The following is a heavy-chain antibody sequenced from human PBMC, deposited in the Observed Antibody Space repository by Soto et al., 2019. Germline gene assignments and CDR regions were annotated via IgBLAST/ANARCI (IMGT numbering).Heavy chain of an antibody. V-gene: IGHV1-3*01. CDR2: INAGNGNT. CDR1: GYTFTSYA. D-gene: IGHD2-2*01. Sequence: ASVKVSCKASGYTFTSYAMHWVRQAPGQRLEWMGWINAGNGNTKYSQKLQGRVTITTDTSASTAYMELRSLRSDDTAVYYCARDGSTSYYYYGMDVWGQGTTVTVSS. J-gene: IGHJ6*02. CDR3: ARDGSTSYYYYGMDV.